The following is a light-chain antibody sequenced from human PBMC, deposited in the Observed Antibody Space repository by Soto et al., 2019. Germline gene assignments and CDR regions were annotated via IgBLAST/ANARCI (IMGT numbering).Light chain of an antibody. Sequence: EIVLTQSPATLSLSPGERATLSCRASQSVSSYLAWYQQKPGQAPRLLIYDASNRATGIPARFSGSVSGTDFTLTISSLEPEDFAVYYCQQRSNWQTFGQGTKVEIK. J-gene: IGKJ1*01. CDR1: QSVSSY. CDR2: DAS. V-gene: IGKV3-11*01. CDR3: QQRSNWQT.